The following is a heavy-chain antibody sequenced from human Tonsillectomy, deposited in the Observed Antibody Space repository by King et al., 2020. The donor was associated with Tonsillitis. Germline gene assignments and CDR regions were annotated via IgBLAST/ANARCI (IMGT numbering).Heavy chain of an antibody. CDR3: ARGGGSGGSCSDL. V-gene: IGHV3-48*03. CDR1: GFTFSSYE. Sequence: VQLVESGGGLVQPGGSLRLSYAASGFTFSSYEMNWVRQAPGEGLEWLSYIGVSSCRFFYADSVTGRFTISRDNAKNSLYLQMNSLRAEDTGVYYCARGGGSGGSCSDLWGQGTLVTVSS. J-gene: IGHJ5*02. D-gene: IGHD2-15*01. CDR2: IGVSSCRF.